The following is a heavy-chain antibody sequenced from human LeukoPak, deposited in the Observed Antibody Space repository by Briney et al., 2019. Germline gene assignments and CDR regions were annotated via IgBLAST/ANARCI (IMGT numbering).Heavy chain of an antibody. V-gene: IGHV3-74*01. CDR1: GLTFSNHW. CDR3: ATVFDY. CDR2: IDGGGSGT. D-gene: IGHD4-17*01. Sequence: GGSLRLSCAASGLTFSNHWMHWVRQAPGKGLVWVSRIDGGGSGTSYADSVKGWFTISRDNAKNTSYLQMDSLRAEDSAVYYCATVFDYWGQGTLVTVSS. J-gene: IGHJ4*02.